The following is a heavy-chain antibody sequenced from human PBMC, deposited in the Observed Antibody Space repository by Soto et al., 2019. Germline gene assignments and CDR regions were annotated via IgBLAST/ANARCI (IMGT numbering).Heavy chain of an antibody. CDR3: ARQFTVVTRIGFLAFDI. CDR1: GGSISSSSYY. Sequence: QLQLQESGPGLVKPSETLSLTCTVSGGSISSSSYYWGWIRQPPGKGLEWIGSIYYSGSTYYNPSLKSRVTISVDTSKNQFSLKLSSVTAADTAVYYCARQFTVVTRIGFLAFDIWGQGTMVTVSS. CDR2: IYYSGST. J-gene: IGHJ3*02. V-gene: IGHV4-39*01. D-gene: IGHD2-21*02.